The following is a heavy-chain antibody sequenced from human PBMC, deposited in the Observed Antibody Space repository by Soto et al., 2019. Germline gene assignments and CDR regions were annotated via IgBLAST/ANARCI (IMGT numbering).Heavy chain of an antibody. CDR2: IIPIFGTA. D-gene: IGHD4-17*01. CDR3: ARDPSVTVTTLGEVLDY. Sequence: QVQLVQSGAAVKKPGSSVKVSCKASGGTFSSYAISWVRQAPGQGLEWMGGIIPIFGTANYAQKFQGRVTITADESTSTAYMELSSLRSEDTAVYYCARDPSVTVTTLGEVLDYWGQGTLVTVSS. CDR1: GGTFSSYA. J-gene: IGHJ4*02. V-gene: IGHV1-69*12.